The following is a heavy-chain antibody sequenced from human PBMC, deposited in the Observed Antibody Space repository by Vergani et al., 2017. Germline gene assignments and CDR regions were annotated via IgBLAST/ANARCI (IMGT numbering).Heavy chain of an antibody. Sequence: EVQLLESGGGLVQPGGSLRLSCAASGFTFSSYAMSWVRQAPGKGLEWVPAISGSGGSTYNADSVKDRFTISRDNSNNTLYLQMNSLRAEDTAVYYCAKYRVVFGVVKGDWYFDLWGRGTLVTVSS. J-gene: IGHJ2*01. D-gene: IGHD3-3*01. CDR1: GFTFSSYA. CDR2: ISGSGGST. V-gene: IGHV3-23*01. CDR3: AKYRVVFGVVKGDWYFDL.